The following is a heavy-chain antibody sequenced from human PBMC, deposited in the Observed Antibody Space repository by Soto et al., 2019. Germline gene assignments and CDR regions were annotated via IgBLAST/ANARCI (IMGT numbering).Heavy chain of an antibody. CDR2: ISGNGAGT. J-gene: IGHJ3*01. D-gene: IGHD3-3*01. V-gene: IGHV3-23*01. CDR1: GFTFDSYA. CDR3: AKATVGRYSFWSGYYSDGLEV. Sequence: EVKLLESGGGLAQPGGSLRLSCVGSGFTFDSYAISWVRQAPGKGLQWISAISGNGAGTDYAHSVKGRFTISRDNSKNTVHLQMNSLRAEDTALYYCAKATVGRYSFWSGYYSDGLEVWGQGTMVTVSS.